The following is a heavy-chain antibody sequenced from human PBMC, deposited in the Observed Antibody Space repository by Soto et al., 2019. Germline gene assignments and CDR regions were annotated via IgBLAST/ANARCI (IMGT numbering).Heavy chain of an antibody. J-gene: IGHJ4*02. V-gene: IGHV3-23*01. CDR2: ISGSGGNST. D-gene: IGHD2-15*01. CDR3: AKGGGSCCFDN. Sequence: EVQLLESGGGLVQPGGSLRLSCAASGFTFSTYAMSWVRQAPGKGLEWVSAISGSGGNSTFYGDSVKGRFTISRYNSKNTLYLQINSLGAEDTAVYYCAKGGGSCCFDNWGQGTLVTVSS. CDR1: GFTFSTYA.